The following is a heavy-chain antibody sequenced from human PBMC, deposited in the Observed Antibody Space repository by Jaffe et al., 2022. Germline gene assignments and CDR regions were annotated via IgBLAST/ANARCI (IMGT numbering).Heavy chain of an antibody. V-gene: IGHV3-30*02. J-gene: IGHJ1*01. CDR3: AKGRPDIVVVVAATGEYFQH. CDR1: GFTFSSYG. CDR2: IRYDGSNK. Sequence: QVQLVESGGGVVQPGGSLRLSCAASGFTFSSYGMHWVRQAPGKGLEWVAFIRYDGSNKYYADSVKGRFTISRDNSKNTLYLQMNSLRAEDTAVYYCAKGRPDIVVVVAATGEYFQHWGQGTLVTVSS. D-gene: IGHD2-15*01.